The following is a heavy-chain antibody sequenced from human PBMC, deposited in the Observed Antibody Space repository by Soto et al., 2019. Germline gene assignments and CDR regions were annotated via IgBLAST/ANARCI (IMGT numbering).Heavy chain of an antibody. Sequence: QVQLVQSGAEVKKPGASVKVSCKASGYTFTGYYMHWVRQAPGQGLEWMGWINPNSGGTNYAQKFQGWVTMTRDTSISTAYMELSRLRSDDTAVYYCARDGVFWSGYSDYYYYGMDVWGQGTTVTVSS. D-gene: IGHD3-3*01. CDR3: ARDGVFWSGYSDYYYYGMDV. CDR2: INPNSGGT. J-gene: IGHJ6*02. V-gene: IGHV1-2*04. CDR1: GYTFTGYY.